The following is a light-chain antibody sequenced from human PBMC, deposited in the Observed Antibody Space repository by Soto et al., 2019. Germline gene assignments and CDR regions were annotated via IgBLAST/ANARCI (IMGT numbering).Light chain of an antibody. CDR3: CLYAGSNSLV. J-gene: IGLJ2*01. CDR2: EVS. CDR1: SSDVGGYNY. V-gene: IGLV2-8*01. Sequence: QSALTQPPSASGSPGQSVTISCTGTSSDVGGYNYVSWYQHHPGKAPKLMIYEVSKRPSGVPDRFSGSKSGNTASLTVSGLQAEDEGDYYCCLYAGSNSLVFGGVTKLTVL.